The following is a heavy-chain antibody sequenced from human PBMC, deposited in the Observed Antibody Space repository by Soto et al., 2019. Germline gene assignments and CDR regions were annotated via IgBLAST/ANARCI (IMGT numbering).Heavy chain of an antibody. CDR1: GFTLSGYA. D-gene: IGHD6-6*01. Sequence: GGSLRLSCAASGFTLSGYAMDWVRQAPGKGLEYVSGISSNGVGTYYAKSVQGRFTISRDNSKNTVYLQMGSLRPEDMAVYYCARRARPDFYYMDVWGKGTAVTVSS. V-gene: IGHV3-64*01. J-gene: IGHJ6*03. CDR2: ISSNGVGT. CDR3: ARRARPDFYYMDV.